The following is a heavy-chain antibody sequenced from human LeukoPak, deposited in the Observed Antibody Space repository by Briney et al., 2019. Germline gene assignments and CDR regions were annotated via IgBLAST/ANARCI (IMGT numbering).Heavy chain of an antibody. V-gene: IGHV3-7*04. CDR1: GVTFSRYW. J-gene: IGHJ4*02. CDR3: ARGSPLDY. CDR2: IKEDGSEK. Sequence: GGSLRLSCAASGVTFSRYWMTWVRQAPGKGLEWVANIKEDGSEKDYVDSVKGRFTISRDNAKNSLYLQMNSLSAEDTAVYYCARGSPLDYWGQGTLVTVSS. D-gene: IGHD6-19*01.